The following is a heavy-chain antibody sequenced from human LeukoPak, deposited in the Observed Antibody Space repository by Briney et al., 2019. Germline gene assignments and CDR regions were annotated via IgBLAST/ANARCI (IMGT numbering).Heavy chain of an antibody. Sequence: GGSLRLPCAASGFTFSSYEMNWVRQAPGRGLEWVSYISSSGSTIYYADSVKGRFTISRDNAKNSLYLQMNSLRAEDTAVYYCARVGGFSSGWYDFDYWGQGTLVTVSS. D-gene: IGHD6-19*01. J-gene: IGHJ4*02. CDR2: ISSSGSTI. CDR3: ARVGGFSSGWYDFDY. V-gene: IGHV3-48*03. CDR1: GFTFSSYE.